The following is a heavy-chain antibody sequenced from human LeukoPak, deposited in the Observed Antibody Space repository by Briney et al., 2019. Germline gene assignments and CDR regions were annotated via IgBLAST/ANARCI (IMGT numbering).Heavy chain of an antibody. CDR2: IGSGNSI. CDR3: AKHGDNVWGSFRFGLDY. D-gene: IGHD3-16*02. J-gene: IGHJ4*02. V-gene: IGHV3-23*01. Sequence: GGSLRLSCAASGFTFSTYAMSWVRQAPAKGLEWVSLIGSGNSIHYADSVKGRFTISRDNFKNTVFLQLNSLRPEDTAVYYCAKHGDNVWGSFRFGLDYWGQGTLITVSS. CDR1: GFTFSTYA.